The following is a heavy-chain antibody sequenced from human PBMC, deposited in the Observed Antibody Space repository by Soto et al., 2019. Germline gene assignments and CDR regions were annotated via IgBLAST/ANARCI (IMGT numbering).Heavy chain of an antibody. D-gene: IGHD3-10*01. J-gene: IGHJ3*02. V-gene: IGHV3-48*03. Sequence: GGSLRLSCAASGFTFSSYEMNWVRQAPGKGLEWVSYISSSGSTIYYADSVKGLFTISRDNAKNSLYLQMNSLRAEDTAVNYCARDYPLLWLGEYHAFDIWGQGTMVTVSS. CDR3: ARDYPLLWLGEYHAFDI. CDR1: GFTFSSYE. CDR2: ISSSGSTI.